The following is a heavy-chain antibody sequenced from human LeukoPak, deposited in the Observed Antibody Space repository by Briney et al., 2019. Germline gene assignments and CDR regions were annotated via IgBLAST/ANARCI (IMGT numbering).Heavy chain of an antibody. D-gene: IGHD1-1*01. J-gene: IGHJ3*02. V-gene: IGHV4-4*09. CDR2: IYTSGST. Sequence: PSETLSLTCTVSGVSISSYYWSWIRQPPGKGLEWIGYIYTSGSTNYNPSLKSRVTISVDTSKNQFSLKLSSVTAADTAVYYCARLSPVNDDAFDIWGQGTMVTVSS. CDR3: ARLSPVNDDAFDI. CDR1: GVSISSYY.